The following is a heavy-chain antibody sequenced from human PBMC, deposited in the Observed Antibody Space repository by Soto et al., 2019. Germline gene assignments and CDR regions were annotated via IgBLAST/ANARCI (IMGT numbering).Heavy chain of an antibody. CDR2: IKTDGSAK. CDR3: ENDGGWQFGY. D-gene: IGHD6-19*01. V-gene: IGHV3-7*01. J-gene: IGHJ4*01. Sequence: PGGSLRLSCRASGFMFSTHWMTWVRQAPGKGLEWVATIKTDGSAKYYGDSVKGRFTISRDNAKDSLYLQMNSLRDEDTALYYCENDGGWQFGYWGQGTLVTVSS. CDR1: GFMFSTHW.